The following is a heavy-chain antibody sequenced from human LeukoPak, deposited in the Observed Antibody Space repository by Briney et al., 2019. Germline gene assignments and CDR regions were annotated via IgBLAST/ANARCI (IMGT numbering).Heavy chain of an antibody. CDR3: AKDRAVTMVVVVITPFDY. Sequence: GGSLRLSCAASGFTFSSYSMNWVRQAPGKGLEWVSSISSSSSYIYYADSVKGRFTISRDNSKNTLYLQMNSLRAEDTAVYYCAKDRAVTMVVVVITPFDYWGQGTLVTVSS. V-gene: IGHV3-21*04. D-gene: IGHD3-22*01. CDR2: ISSSSSYI. CDR1: GFTFSSYS. J-gene: IGHJ4*02.